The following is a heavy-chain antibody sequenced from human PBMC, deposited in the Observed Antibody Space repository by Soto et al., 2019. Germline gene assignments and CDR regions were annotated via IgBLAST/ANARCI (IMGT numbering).Heavy chain of an antibody. Sequence: QITLKESGPTLVKPTQTLTLTCTFSGFSLRTSGVGVGWIRQPPGKALEWLALVLWDDEKRYSPSLKSRLTNTKDASKNQVVLTMTNMDPVDTATYFCVHRLSAYGLHYWGQGTLVTVSS. D-gene: IGHD3-10*01. CDR2: VLWDDEK. J-gene: IGHJ4*02. CDR1: GFSLRTSGVG. V-gene: IGHV2-5*02. CDR3: VHRLSAYGLHY.